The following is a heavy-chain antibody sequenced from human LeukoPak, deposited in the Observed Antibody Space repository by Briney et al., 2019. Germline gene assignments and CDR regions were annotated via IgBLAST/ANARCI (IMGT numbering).Heavy chain of an antibody. CDR3: ATSSGSYFDYGMDV. Sequence: GGSLRLSCVASGFTFADFGMTWVRQAPGKGLEWVSSISRDNSHIYYADSVKGRFTISRDNAKNSLYLQMNSLRAEDTAVYYCATSSGSYFDYGMDVWGQGTTVTVSS. CDR2: ISRDNSHI. J-gene: IGHJ6*02. D-gene: IGHD3-10*01. CDR1: GFTFADFG. V-gene: IGHV3-21*04.